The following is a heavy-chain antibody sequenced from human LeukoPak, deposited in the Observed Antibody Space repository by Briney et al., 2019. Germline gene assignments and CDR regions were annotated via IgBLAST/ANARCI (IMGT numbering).Heavy chain of an antibody. CDR3: AKGLTGTPRLYYFDY. Sequence: PGGSLRLSCAASGFTFSSYSMNWVRQAPGKGLEWVSAISGSGGSTYYADSVKGRFTISRDNSKNTLYLQMNSLRAEDTAVYYCAKGLTGTPRLYYFDYWGQGTLVTVSS. CDR1: GFTFSSYS. V-gene: IGHV3-23*01. D-gene: IGHD1-20*01. CDR2: ISGSGGST. J-gene: IGHJ4*02.